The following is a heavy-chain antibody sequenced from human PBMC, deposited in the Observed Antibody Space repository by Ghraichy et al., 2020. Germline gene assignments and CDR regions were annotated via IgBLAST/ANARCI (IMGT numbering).Heavy chain of an antibody. CDR2: ISSSGITT. V-gene: IGHV3-11*01. J-gene: IGHJ3*02. CDR3: ARVYSGSWPHAFDI. D-gene: IGHD1-26*01. CDR1: GFTFCDYY. Sequence: GSLRLSCAASGFTFCDYYMSWIRQAPGKGLEWLSYISSSGITTYYADSVKGRFTISRDNARNSLYLQMNSLRAEDTAVYYCARVYSGSWPHAFDIWGQGTMVTVS.